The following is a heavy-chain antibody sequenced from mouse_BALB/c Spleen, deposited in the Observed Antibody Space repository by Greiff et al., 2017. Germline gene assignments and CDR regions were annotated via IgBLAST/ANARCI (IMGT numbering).Heavy chain of an antibody. V-gene: IGHV2-9*02. CDR2: IWAGGST. J-gene: IGHJ2*01. CDR1: GFSLTSYG. D-gene: IGHD1-1*01. Sequence: QVQLQQSGPGLVAPSQSLSITCTVSGFSLTSYGVHWVRQPPGKGLEWLGVIWAGGSTNYNSALMSRLSISKDNSKSQVFLKMNSLQTDDTAMYYCARDYGSSYGEFDYWGQGTTLTVSS. CDR3: ARDYGSSYGEFDY.